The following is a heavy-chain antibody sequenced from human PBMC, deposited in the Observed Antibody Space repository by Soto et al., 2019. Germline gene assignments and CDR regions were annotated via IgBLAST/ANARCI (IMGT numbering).Heavy chain of an antibody. J-gene: IGHJ6*02. CDR3: ASDPPCSSDCGLDV. V-gene: IGHV4-61*01. Sequence: SETLSLTCAVSGVSVSRGSYYWNWIRQPPGKGLEWIGYISYSGSTNYNPSLRSRVTISLDRSKNQFSLRLNSVTAADTAMYYCASDPPCSSDCGLDVWGQGTTVTVSS. CDR2: ISYSGST. CDR1: GVSVSRGSYY. D-gene: IGHD6-6*01.